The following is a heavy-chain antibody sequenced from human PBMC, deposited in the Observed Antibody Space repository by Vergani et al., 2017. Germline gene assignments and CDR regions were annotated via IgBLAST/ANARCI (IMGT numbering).Heavy chain of an antibody. CDR1: GITFWKFG. V-gene: IGHV3-9*01. J-gene: IGHJ3*01. Sequence: VRLVGSGGGVVQPGRSLRLSCEAAGITFWKFGMHWVRQGPGKGLEWVSGISWNSGAVDYADSVRGRFTISRDNAKNSLFLEMNSLRFEDTAVYFCTKGSVYYHDSAGHGYDPYTGFDLWGQGTLVTVSS. CDR2: ISWNSGAV. CDR3: TKGSVYYHDSAGHGYDPYTGFDL. D-gene: IGHD5-12*01.